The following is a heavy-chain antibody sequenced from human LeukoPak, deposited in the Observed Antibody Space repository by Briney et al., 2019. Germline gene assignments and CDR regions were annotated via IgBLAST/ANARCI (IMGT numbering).Heavy chain of an antibody. CDR1: GYTFTKYY. Sequence: ASVKVSCKTSGYTFTKYYMHWVRQAPGQGLEWMGSINPYSGDPIYAQRFQGRVTFTRDTSISTAYMQLTRLRSDDTAVYYCARDTRLVFWGQGTLVAVSS. J-gene: IGHJ3*01. V-gene: IGHV1-2*02. CDR3: ARDTRLVF. D-gene: IGHD3-16*01. CDR2: INPYSGDP.